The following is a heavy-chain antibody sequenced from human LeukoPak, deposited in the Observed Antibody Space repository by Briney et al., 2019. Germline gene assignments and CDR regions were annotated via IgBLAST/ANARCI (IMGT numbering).Heavy chain of an antibody. J-gene: IGHJ3*02. V-gene: IGHV3-30*18. CDR1: GFTFGSN. D-gene: IGHD3-9*01. Sequence: PGRSLRLSCVVSGFTFGSNHWVRQAPGKGLEWVAVISYDGSKKYYADSVKGRFIISRDSSKNTLSLQMNSLRAEDTAVYYCAKEYDRVHDAFDIWGQGTMVTVSS. CDR3: AKEYDRVHDAFDI. CDR2: ISYDGSKK.